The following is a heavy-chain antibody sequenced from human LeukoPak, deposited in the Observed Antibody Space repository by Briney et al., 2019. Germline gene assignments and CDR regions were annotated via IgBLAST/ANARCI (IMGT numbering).Heavy chain of an antibody. CDR2: ISGSGGST. CDR3: AKDSSYTRPQGADY. J-gene: IGHJ4*02. CDR1: GFTFSSYA. D-gene: IGHD6-13*01. Sequence: GGSLRLSCAASGFTFSSYAMSWVRQAPGMGLEWVSAISGSGGSTYYADSVKGRFTMSRDNSKNTLFVHMNSLRVEDTAVYYCAKDSSYTRPQGADYWGQGTLVTVSS. V-gene: IGHV3-23*01.